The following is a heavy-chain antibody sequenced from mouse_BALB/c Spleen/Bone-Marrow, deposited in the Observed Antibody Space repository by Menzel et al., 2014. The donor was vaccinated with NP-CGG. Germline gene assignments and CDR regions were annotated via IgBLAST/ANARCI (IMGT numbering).Heavy chain of an antibody. Sequence: EVKVVESGGGLVQPGGSLKLSCAASGFDFSRYWMSWVRQAPGKGLEWIGEINPDSSTLNYTPSPEDKFIISRDNAKNTLYLQRNKVRSEDTALYYGARPFYSFAPPAYWGQGTTLTVSS. V-gene: IGHV4-1*02. D-gene: IGHD2-12*01. J-gene: IGHJ2*01. CDR2: INPDSSTL. CDR1: GFDFSRYW. CDR3: ARPFYSFAPPAY.